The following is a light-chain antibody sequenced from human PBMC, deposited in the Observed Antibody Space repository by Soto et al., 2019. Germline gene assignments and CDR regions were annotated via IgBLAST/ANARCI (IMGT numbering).Light chain of an antibody. J-gene: IGKJ5*01. CDR1: QSVSNNY. CDR3: QQYGSSPT. CDR2: GAS. Sequence: IVLTPSPGTLSLSPGERATLSCRASQSVSNNYLAWYQQKPGQAPRRLIYGASTRATGIPDRFSGSGSGTDFTLTLSRLEPEDFAVYSCQQYGSSPTFGEGTRLEIK. V-gene: IGKV3-20*01.